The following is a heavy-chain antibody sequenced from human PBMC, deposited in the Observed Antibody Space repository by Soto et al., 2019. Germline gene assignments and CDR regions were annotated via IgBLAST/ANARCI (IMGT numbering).Heavy chain of an antibody. CDR2: ISHDGSNK. D-gene: IGHD2-21*02. CDR1: GFTFSSYA. CDR3: ARDXLAYCGGDCSSMVYFDY. J-gene: IGHJ4*02. V-gene: IGHV3-30-3*01. Sequence: PGGSLRLSCAASGFTFSSYAMHWVRQAPGKGLERVAVISHDGSNKYYADSVKGRFTISRDNSKNTLYLQMNSLGAEDTAVYYCARDXLAYCGGDCSSMVYFDYWGQGTLVTVSS.